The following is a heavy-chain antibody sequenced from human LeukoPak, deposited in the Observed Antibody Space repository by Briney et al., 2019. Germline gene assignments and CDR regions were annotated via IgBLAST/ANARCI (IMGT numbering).Heavy chain of an antibody. J-gene: IGHJ6*02. CDR1: GCTFSSYA. CDR3: ATGAPSLEWLSALDYYYYGMDV. Sequence: SVKVSCKASGCTFSSYAINWVRQAPGQGLEWMGGIIPIFGTANYAQKFQGRVTMTEDTSTDTAYMELSSLRSEDTAVYYCATGAPSLEWLSALDYYYYGMDVWGQGTTVTVSS. CDR2: IIPIFGTA. V-gene: IGHV1-69*06. D-gene: IGHD3-3*01.